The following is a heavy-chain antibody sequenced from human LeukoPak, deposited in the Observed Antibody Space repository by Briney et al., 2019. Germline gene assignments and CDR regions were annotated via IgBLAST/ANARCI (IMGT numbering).Heavy chain of an antibody. CDR3: ARFGTGELSNY. D-gene: IGHD3-16*02. Sequence: ASVKVSCKASGYTFTSYGISWVRQAPGQGLEWMGWINPNSGGTNYAQKFQGRVTMTRDTSISTAYMELSRLRSDDTAVYYCARFGTGELSNYWGQGTLVTVSS. J-gene: IGHJ4*02. CDR2: INPNSGGT. V-gene: IGHV1-2*02. CDR1: GYTFTSYG.